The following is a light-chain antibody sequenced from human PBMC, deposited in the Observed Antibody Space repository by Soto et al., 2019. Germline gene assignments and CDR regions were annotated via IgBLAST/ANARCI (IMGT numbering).Light chain of an antibody. V-gene: IGKV1-5*01. CDR3: QHYSSYPT. J-gene: IGKJ1*01. CDR1: QIIYNW. Sequence: DIQMTQSPSTLSASVGVRVPITCRASQIIYNWLAWYQQKPGKAPKLLISGASTLEGGVPSRFSGSGSGTEFTLTISNLQPDDFATYYCQHYSSYPTFGQGTKVDIK. CDR2: GAS.